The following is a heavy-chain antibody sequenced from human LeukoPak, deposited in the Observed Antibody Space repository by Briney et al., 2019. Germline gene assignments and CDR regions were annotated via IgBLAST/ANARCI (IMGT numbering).Heavy chain of an antibody. J-gene: IGHJ4*02. Sequence: PSETLSLTCAVSGYSISSGYYWGWIRQPPGKGLEWIGSIYHSGSTYYNPSLKSRVTISVDTSKNQLSRKRSSVTAADTAVYYCARHTMVRGVIIGQVDYGGQGTLVTVSS. CDR1: GYSISSGYY. CDR2: IYHSGST. CDR3: ARHTMVRGVIIGQVDY. V-gene: IGHV4-38-2*01. D-gene: IGHD3-10*01.